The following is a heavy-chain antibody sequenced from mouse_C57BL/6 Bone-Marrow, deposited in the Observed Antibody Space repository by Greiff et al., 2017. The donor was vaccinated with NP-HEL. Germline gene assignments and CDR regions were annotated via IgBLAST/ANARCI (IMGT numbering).Heavy chain of an antibody. CDR3: ARAWNGYY. CDR2: ISDGGSYT. D-gene: IGHD2-2*01. CDR1: GFTFSSYA. Sequence: DVHLVESGGGLVKPGGSLKLSCAASGFTFSSYAMSWVRQTPEKRLEWVATISDGGSYTYYPDNVKGRFTISRDNAKNNLYLQMSHLKSEDTAMYYCARAWNGYYWGQGTLVTVSA. J-gene: IGHJ3*01. V-gene: IGHV5-4*01.